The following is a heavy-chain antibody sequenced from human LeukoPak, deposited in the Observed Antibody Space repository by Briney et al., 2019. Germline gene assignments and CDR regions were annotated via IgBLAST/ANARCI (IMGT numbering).Heavy chain of an antibody. D-gene: IGHD5-24*01. CDR3: AREMATSFDY. V-gene: IGHV3-30-3*01. CDR1: GFTFSSYA. J-gene: IGHJ4*02. Sequence: PGGSLRLSCAASGFTFSSYAVHWVRQAPGKGLEWVAVISYDGSNKYYADSVKGRFTISRDNSKNTLYLQMNSLRAEDTAVYYCAREMATSFDYWGQGTLVTVSS. CDR2: ISYDGSNK.